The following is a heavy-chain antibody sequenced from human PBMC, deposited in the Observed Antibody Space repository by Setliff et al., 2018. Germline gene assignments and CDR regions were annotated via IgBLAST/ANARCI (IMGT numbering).Heavy chain of an antibody. J-gene: IGHJ3*02. CDR3: ASPRRDDLDSPFDAFDI. V-gene: IGHV4-38-2*01. D-gene: IGHD3-3*01. CDR2: IYHKGRT. CDR1: GISISSGHY. Sequence: KASETLSLTGGVSGISISSGHYWGWIRQPPGKGLEWIATIYHKGRTYYNPSLDSRVTISLDTSKNHFSLRLSSVTAADTAVYYCASPRRDDLDSPFDAFDIWGQGTKVTVSS.